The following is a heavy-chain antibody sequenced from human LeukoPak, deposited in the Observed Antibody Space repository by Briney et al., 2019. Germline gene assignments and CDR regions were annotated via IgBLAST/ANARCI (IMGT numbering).Heavy chain of an antibody. CDR2: INEDGSEK. D-gene: IGHD6-13*01. CDR3: PRGPLITAAGTS. V-gene: IGHV3-7*03. CDR1: GFTFSSNW. Sequence: GGSLRLSCAASGFTFSSNWMSWVRQAPGKGLEWVAKINEDGSEKYYVDSVKGRFTISRENAKKSLYLQVNSLRADDTAVFYFPRGPLITAAGTSWGQGTLVTVSS. J-gene: IGHJ4*03.